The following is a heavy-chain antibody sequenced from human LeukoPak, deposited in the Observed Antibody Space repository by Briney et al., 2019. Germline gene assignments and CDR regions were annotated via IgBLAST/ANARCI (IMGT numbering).Heavy chain of an antibody. CDR1: GGSISSGHYW. CDR3: VRQRGVGSWSFDY. V-gene: IGHV4-39*01. D-gene: IGHD2-15*01. CDR2: IYYSGNT. Sequence: PSETLSLTCTVSGGSISSGHYWWGWIRQPPGKGLEWIGSIYYSGNTHYNPSLQSRVTVSVDTSKNQFSLKLTSVTAADTAVYYCVRQRGVGSWSFDYWGQGNLVTVSS. J-gene: IGHJ4*02.